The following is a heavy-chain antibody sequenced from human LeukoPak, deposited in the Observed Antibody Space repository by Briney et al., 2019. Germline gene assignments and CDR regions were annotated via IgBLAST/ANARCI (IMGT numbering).Heavy chain of an antibody. D-gene: IGHD2-2*01. J-gene: IGHJ5*02. CDR3: ARESETSRRFYAP. CDR1: GYTFSNYW. CDR2: IYPGDSDA. Sequence: HGESLKISCTGSGYTFSNYWIGWVRQMPGKGLEWMGIIYPGDSDATYSPSFRGQVTFSVDESRTTVYLEWTSLKASDTAMYFCARESETSRRFYAPWGQGTLVTVYS. V-gene: IGHV5-51*01.